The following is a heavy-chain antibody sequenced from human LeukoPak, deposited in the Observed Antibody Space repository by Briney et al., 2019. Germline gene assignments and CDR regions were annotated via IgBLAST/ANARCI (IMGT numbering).Heavy chain of an antibody. V-gene: IGHV3-23*01. J-gene: IGHJ4*02. CDR1: GFTFSSYA. Sequence: PGGSLRLSCAASGFTFSSYAMSWVRQAPGKGLEWVSAISGSGGSTYYADSVKGRFTISRDNSKNTLYLQMNSLRAEDTAVYYCAKDYYGSESYPNAFDFWGQGTLVTVSS. CDR3: AKDYYGSESYPNAFDF. D-gene: IGHD3-10*01. CDR2: ISGSGGST.